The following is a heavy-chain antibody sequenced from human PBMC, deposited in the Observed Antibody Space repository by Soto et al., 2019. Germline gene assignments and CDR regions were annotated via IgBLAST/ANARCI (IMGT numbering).Heavy chain of an antibody. CDR2: ISLYNGNT. J-gene: IGHJ4*02. Sequence: QVQLVQSGGEVKKPGASVKVSCKAFGFGFSSHAIAWARQAPGHGLEWMGRISLYNGNTEYAQNIQDRVTMTTDTSTITAYLELRSLRSDYTAVYYCALYHRELVRFDFWGQGALGAVS. CDR1: GFGFSSHA. D-gene: IGHD6-6*01. V-gene: IGHV1-18*04. CDR3: ALYHRELVRFDF.